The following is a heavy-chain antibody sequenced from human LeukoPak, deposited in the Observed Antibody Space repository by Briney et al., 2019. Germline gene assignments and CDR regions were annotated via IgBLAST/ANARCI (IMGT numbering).Heavy chain of an antibody. CDR1: GLTISSSG. J-gene: IGHJ4*02. D-gene: IGHD4-23*01. V-gene: IGHV3-23*01. CDR3: ARTSSYGGNFVFDY. CDR2: ISGSGDRI. Sequence: PGGSLRLSCAASGLTISSSGMSWVRQAPGKGLEWVSAISGSGDRIHYADSVKGRFTISRDNSKNTLYLQMNSLRAEDTAVYYCARTSSYGGNFVFDYWGQGTLVTVSS.